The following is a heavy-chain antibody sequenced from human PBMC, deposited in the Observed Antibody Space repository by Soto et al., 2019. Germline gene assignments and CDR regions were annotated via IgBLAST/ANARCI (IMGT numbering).Heavy chain of an antibody. Sequence: QLQESGPGLVKPSETLSLTCTVSGGSIISSNFYWGWIRQPPGKGLEWIGSVEYGGSTDDNPSLKSRVCLSADTSKIQFSLKLSSVTAADTAIYYCARHVRGAVTMNWFDPWGHGTLVTVSS. CDR1: GGSIISSNFY. J-gene: IGHJ5*02. D-gene: IGHD3-10*02. V-gene: IGHV4-39*01. CDR3: ARHVRGAVTMNWFDP. CDR2: VEYGGST.